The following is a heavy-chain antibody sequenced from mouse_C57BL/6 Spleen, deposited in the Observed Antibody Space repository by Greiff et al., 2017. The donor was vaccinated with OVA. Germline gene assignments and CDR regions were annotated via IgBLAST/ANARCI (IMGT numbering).Heavy chain of an antibody. CDR2: IYPGSGNT. V-gene: IGHV1-66*01. J-gene: IGHJ4*01. Sequence: QVQLQQSGPELVKPGASVKISCKASGYSFTSYYIHWVKQRPGQGLEWIGWIYPGSGNTKYNEKFKGKATLTADTSSSTAYMQLSSLTSEDSAVYYCRYDYDDAMDYWGQGTSVTVSS. CDR1: GYSFTSYY. D-gene: IGHD2-4*01. CDR3: RYDYDDAMDY.